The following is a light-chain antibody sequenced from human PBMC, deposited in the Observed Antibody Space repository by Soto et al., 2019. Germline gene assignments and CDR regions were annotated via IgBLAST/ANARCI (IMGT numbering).Light chain of an antibody. V-gene: IGLV2-11*01. J-gene: IGLJ2*01. Sequence: QSVLTQPRSVSGSPGHSGTISCTGTSSDVGGYNYVSWYQHLPGKAPKLMIYDVSKPPSGVPDRFSGSKSGNTASLTISGLQTEDEADYHCCSYAGSYTLVFGGGTKVTVL. CDR2: DVS. CDR3: CSYAGSYTLV. CDR1: SSDVGGYNY.